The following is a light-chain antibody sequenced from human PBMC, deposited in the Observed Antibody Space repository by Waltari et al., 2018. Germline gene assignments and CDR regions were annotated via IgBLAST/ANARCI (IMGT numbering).Light chain of an antibody. CDR3: ASQSGNNVVM. J-gene: IGLJ3*02. V-gene: IGLV2-14*03. CDR2: DGS. CDR1: SGDVGGDVS. Sequence: QSALTQPASVSGSPGQSISISCIGSSGDVGGDVSVSWYQEHPGQAPKVIIYDGSSRHSGVSDRFSGSKFGDTASLTISDLQPEDEATYYCASQSGNNVVMFGGGTKLTVL.